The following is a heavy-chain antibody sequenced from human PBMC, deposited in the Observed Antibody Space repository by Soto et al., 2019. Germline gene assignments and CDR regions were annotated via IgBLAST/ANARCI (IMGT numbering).Heavy chain of an antibody. J-gene: IGHJ4*02. Sequence: GESLKISCKGSGYSFTSYWIGWVRQMPGKGLEWMGIIYPGDSDTRYSPSFQGQVTISADKSISTAYLQWSSLKASDTAMYYCATHPHYYGSGSYYNEWGQGTLVTVSS. CDR3: ATHPHYYGSGSYYNE. CDR1: GYSFTSYW. V-gene: IGHV5-51*01. CDR2: IYPGDSDT. D-gene: IGHD3-10*01.